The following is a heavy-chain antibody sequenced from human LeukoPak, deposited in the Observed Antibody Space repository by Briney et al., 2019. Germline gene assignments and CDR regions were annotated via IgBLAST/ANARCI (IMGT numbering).Heavy chain of an antibody. J-gene: IGHJ4*01. CDR1: GFTVSSNY. CDR2: IYSGGST. D-gene: IGHD3-3*01. CDR3: ARTHTIFGVVTYFDY. V-gene: IGHV3-66*02. Sequence: GGSLRLSCAASGFTVSSNYMSWVRQAPGKGLEWVSIIYSGGSTYYADSVKGRFTISRDNSKNTLYLQMNSLRAEDTAMYYCARTHTIFGVVTYFDYWGXXXLXXVS.